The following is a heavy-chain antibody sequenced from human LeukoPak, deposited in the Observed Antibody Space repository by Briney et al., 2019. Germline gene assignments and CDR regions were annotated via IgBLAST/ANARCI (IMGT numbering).Heavy chain of an antibody. V-gene: IGHV4-38-2*01. CDR2: IYHSGST. Sequence: SETLSLTCAVSGYSISSGYYWGWIRTPPGKGLEWIGSIYHSGSTYYNPSLKSRVTISVDTSKNQFSLKLSSVTAADTAVYYCARHYMARGVSNWFDPWGQGTLVTVSS. CDR3: ARHYMARGVSNWFDP. CDR1: GYSISSGYY. J-gene: IGHJ5*02. D-gene: IGHD3-10*01.